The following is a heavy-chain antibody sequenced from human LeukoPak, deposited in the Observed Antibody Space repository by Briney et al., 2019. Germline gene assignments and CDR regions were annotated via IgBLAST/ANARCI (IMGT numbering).Heavy chain of an antibody. CDR2: INHSGST. J-gene: IGHJ4*02. CDR1: GGSFSGYY. CDR3: ATLGEYYDSSGYYYN. Sequence: SETLSLTCAVYGGSFSGYYWSWIRQPPGKGLEWIGEINHSGSTNYNPSLKSRVTISVDSSKNQFSLKLTSVTAADTAVYYCATLGEYYDSSGYYYNWGQGTLVTVSS. D-gene: IGHD3-22*01. V-gene: IGHV4-34*01.